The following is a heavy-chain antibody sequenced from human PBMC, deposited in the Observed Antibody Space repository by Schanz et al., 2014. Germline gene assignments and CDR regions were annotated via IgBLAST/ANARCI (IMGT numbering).Heavy chain of an antibody. CDR1: GFTFSSYS. D-gene: IGHD2-15*01. V-gene: IGHV3-21*02. CDR3: AKGMGYCSGGTCYDYYYYGLDV. Sequence: EVLLVESGGGLVKPGGSLRLSCAASGFTFSSYSMNWVRQAPGKGLEWVSSISSSGSYIHYADSVKGRFTISRDNSENTLYLQMNSLSADDTAVFYCAKGMGYCSGGTCYDYYYYGLDVWGRGTLVTVSS. CDR2: ISSSGSYI. J-gene: IGHJ6*02.